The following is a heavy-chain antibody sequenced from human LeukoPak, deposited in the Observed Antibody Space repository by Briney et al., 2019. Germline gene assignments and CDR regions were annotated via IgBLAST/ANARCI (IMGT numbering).Heavy chain of an antibody. V-gene: IGHV1-69*01. CDR3: ARGGGSGSYYSHY. D-gene: IGHD3-10*01. CDR2: IIPIFGTA. J-gene: IGHJ4*02. CDR1: GGTISSYA. Sequence: SVKASCKASGGTISSYAISWVRQAPGQGLEWMGGIIPIFGTANYAQKFQGRVTITADESTSTAYMELSSLRSEDTAVYYCARGGGSGSYYSHYWGQGTLVTVSS.